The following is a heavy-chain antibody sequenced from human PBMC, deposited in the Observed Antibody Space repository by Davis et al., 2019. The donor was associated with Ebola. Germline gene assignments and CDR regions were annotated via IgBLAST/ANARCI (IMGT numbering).Heavy chain of an antibody. CDR3: ARERHSGYDPDAFDI. Sequence: ASVKVSCKASGYTFTSYGISWVRQAPGQRLEWMGWINAGNGNTKYSQKFQGRVTITRDTSASTPYMELSSLRSEDTAVYYCARERHSGYDPDAFDIWGQGTMVTVSS. CDR1: GYTFTSYG. D-gene: IGHD5-12*01. J-gene: IGHJ3*02. CDR2: INAGNGNT. V-gene: IGHV1-18*01.